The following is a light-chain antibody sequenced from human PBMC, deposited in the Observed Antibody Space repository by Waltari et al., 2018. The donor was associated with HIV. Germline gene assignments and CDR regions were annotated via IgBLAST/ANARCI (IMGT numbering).Light chain of an antibody. Sequence: QSILTQPPSASGTPGPRVTVSCSGSRTNIGSKTVNWYQQLPGTAPKLLIYSNNQRPSGVPDRFSGSKSGTSASLAISGLQSDDEADYYCAAWDDSLGAHYVFGTGTKVTVL. CDR1: RTNIGSKT. CDR2: SNN. J-gene: IGLJ1*01. CDR3: AAWDDSLGAHYV. V-gene: IGLV1-44*01.